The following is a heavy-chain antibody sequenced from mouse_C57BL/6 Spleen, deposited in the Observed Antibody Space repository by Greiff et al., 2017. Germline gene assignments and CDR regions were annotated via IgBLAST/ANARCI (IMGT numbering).Heavy chain of an antibody. D-gene: IGHD2-1*01. CDR1: GFTFSDYG. J-gene: IGHJ2*01. CDR3: ERGNYVYFDY. Sequence: EVQGVESGGGLVKPGGSLKLSCAASGFTFSDYGMHWVRQAPEQGLEWVAYISSGSSTIYYADTVKGRFTISRDNAKTTLFLQMTSLRSEDTAMYYGERGNYVYFDYWGQGTTLTVSS. V-gene: IGHV5-17*01. CDR2: ISSGSSTI.